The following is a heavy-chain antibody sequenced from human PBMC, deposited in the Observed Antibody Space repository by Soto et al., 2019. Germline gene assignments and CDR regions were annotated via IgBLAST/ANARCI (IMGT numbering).Heavy chain of an antibody. CDR3: ARDGIAAADTYYYYGMDV. D-gene: IGHD6-13*01. J-gene: IGHJ6*02. V-gene: IGHV6-1*01. Sequence: SQTLSLTCAISGDSVSSNSAAWNWIRQSPSRGLEWLGRTYYRSKWYNDYAVSVKSRITINPDTSKNQFSLQLNSVTPEDTAVYYCARDGIAAADTYYYYGMDVWGQGTTVTVSS. CDR2: TYYRSKWYN. CDR1: GDSVSSNSAA.